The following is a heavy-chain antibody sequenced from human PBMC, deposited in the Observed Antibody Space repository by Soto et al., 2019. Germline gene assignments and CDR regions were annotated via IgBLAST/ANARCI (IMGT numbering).Heavy chain of an antibody. D-gene: IGHD1-26*01. CDR2: IYTSGST. J-gene: IGHJ6*02. CDR1: GGSISSYY. V-gene: IGHV4-4*07. Sequence: SETLSLTCTVSGGSISSYYWSWIRQPAGKGLEWIGRIYTSGSTNYNPSLKSRVTMSVDTSKNQFSLKLSSVTAADTAVYYCARDGRYLGYYYGMDVWGQGTTVTVSS. CDR3: ARDGRYLGYYYGMDV.